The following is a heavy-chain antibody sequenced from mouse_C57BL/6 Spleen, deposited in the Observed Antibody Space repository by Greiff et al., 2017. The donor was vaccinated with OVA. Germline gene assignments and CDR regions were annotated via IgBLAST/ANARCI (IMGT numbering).Heavy chain of an antibody. CDR2: ISSGSSTI. V-gene: IGHV5-17*01. CDR3: ARVPSYYYGSSSWFAY. D-gene: IGHD1-1*01. CDR1: GFTFSGYG. J-gene: IGHJ3*01. Sequence: EVQLVESGGGLVKPGGSLKLSCAASGFTFSGYGMHWVRQAPEKGLEWVAYISSGSSTIYYADTVKGRFTISRDNAKNTLFLQMTSLRSEDTAMYYCARVPSYYYGSSSWFAYWGQGTLVTVSA.